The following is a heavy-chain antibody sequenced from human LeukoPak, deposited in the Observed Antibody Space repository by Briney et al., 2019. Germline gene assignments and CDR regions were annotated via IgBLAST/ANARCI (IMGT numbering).Heavy chain of an antibody. J-gene: IGHJ4*02. CDR1: GFTFSSYW. Sequence: GGSLRLSCAASGFTFSSYWMSWVRQAPGKGLEWAANIKQDGSEKYYVDSVKGRFTISRDNAKNSLYLQMNSLRAEDTAVYYCARDLRYYYGSASEELDYWGQGTLVTVSS. CDR3: ARDLRYYYGSASEELDY. D-gene: IGHD3-10*01. V-gene: IGHV3-7*01. CDR2: IKQDGSEK.